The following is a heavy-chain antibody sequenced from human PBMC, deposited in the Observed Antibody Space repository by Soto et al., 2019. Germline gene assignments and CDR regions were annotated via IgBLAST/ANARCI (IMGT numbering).Heavy chain of an antibody. J-gene: IGHJ4*02. CDR1: GFTFSDYY. CDR2: ISGSSSYT. D-gene: IGHD6-13*01. CDR3: ARDTIAAAGIGIDY. Sequence: VQLVESGGGLVKPGGSLRLSCAASGFTFSDYYMSWIRQAPGKGLEWVSYISGSSSYTNYADSVKGRFTISRDNAKNSLYLEMSSLRAEDTAVYYCARDTIAAAGIGIDYWGQGTLVTVSS. V-gene: IGHV3-11*06.